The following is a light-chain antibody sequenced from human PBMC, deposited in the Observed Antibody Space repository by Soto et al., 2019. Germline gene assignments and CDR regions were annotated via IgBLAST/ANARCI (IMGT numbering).Light chain of an antibody. V-gene: IGLV2-14*01. CDR2: EVT. CDR3: ISYSSTTTLDVV. Sequence: QSVLTQPASVSGSPGQSITISCTGTSSDVGGHNYVSWYQQHPGTAPKLMIYEVTKRPSGVSNRFSGSKSGNTASLTISGFRAEDEDDYYCISYSSTTTLDVVFGGGTKLTVL. CDR1: SSDVGGHNY. J-gene: IGLJ2*01.